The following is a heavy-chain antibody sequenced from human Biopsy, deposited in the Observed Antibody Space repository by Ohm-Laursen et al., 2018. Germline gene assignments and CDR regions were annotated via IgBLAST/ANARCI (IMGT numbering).Heavy chain of an antibody. V-gene: IGHV1-2*02. CDR2: INPKNGDT. J-gene: IGHJ4*02. D-gene: IGHD3-16*01. CDR1: GYTFTGYY. Sequence: EVSVKVSCKASGYTFTGYYIHWVRQAPGQGLEWMGYINPKNGDTNYEQKFRGRVTVTRDTSINTLYVDLSRLTPDDTAVYYCARESNPKRLGDWGQGTLVTVSS. CDR3: ARESNPKRLGD.